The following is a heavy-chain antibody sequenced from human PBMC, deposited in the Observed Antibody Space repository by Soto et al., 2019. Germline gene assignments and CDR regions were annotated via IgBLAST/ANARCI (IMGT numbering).Heavy chain of an antibody. V-gene: IGHV4-4*02. D-gene: IGHD3-9*01. CDR3: ARVRDFDWLFSRDYYGMDV. Sequence: SETLSLTCAASCGATSTTNWWSWVRQPPGKGMEWIGEIYHSGSTNYNPSLKSRVTISVDKSKNQFSLKLSSVTAADTAVYYCARVRDFDWLFSRDYYGMDVWGQGTTVT. J-gene: IGHJ6*02. CDR1: CGATSTTNW. CDR2: IYHSGST.